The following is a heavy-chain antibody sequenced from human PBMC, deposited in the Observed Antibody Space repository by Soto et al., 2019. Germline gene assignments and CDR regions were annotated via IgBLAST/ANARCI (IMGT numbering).Heavy chain of an antibody. J-gene: IGHJ4*02. CDR1: GYTFTDYY. Sequence: ASVKVSCKASGYTFTDYYLHWVRQGPGQGLECMGWINPNNGDTNYAQKFQGRVTMTRDTSISTAYMEVSRLRSDDTAVYYCARSVSFITPRPDYWGQGTLVTGLL. CDR2: INPNNGDT. CDR3: ARSVSFITPRPDY. D-gene: IGHD6-6*01. V-gene: IGHV1-2*02.